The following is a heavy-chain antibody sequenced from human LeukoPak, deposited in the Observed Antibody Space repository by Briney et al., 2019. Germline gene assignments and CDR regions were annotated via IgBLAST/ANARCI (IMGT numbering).Heavy chain of an antibody. CDR3: AARRGYSSGWYSDDY. CDR1: GYTFTGYH. D-gene: IGHD6-19*01. J-gene: IGHJ4*02. Sequence: GASVKVSCKASGYTFTGYHMHWVRQAPGQGIEWMGWINPNSGGTNYARKFQGRVTMTRDTSISTAYMELSRLRSDDTAVYYCAARRGYSSGWYSDDYWGQGTLVTVSS. CDR2: INPNSGGT. V-gene: IGHV1-2*02.